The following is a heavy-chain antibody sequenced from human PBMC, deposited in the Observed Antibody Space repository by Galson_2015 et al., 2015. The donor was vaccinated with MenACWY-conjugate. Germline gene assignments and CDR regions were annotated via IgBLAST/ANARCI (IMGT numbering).Heavy chain of an antibody. CDR3: ARERGNMVYYFDY. J-gene: IGHJ4*02. CDR1: GDTFTTYR. D-gene: IGHD2-8*01. V-gene: IGHV1-46*01. Sequence: SVKVSCKASGDTFTTYRVHWVRQAPGQGLEWMGILNPDSGCTAYAPKFQGRITMTRDASTSTVYMALSSLRSEDTAVYYCARERGNMVYYFDYWGQGTLVAVSS. CDR2: LNPDSGCT.